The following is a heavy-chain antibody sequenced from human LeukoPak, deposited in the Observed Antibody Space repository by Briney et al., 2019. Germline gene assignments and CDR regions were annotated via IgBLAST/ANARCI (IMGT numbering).Heavy chain of an antibody. CDR1: GFTFDNYA. V-gene: IGHV3-9*03. Sequence: GGSLRLSCAASGFTFDNYAMHWARQAPGKGLEWVSGISWNSGSIGYVDSVKGRFTISRDNAKNSLYLQMDSLRAEDMALYYCAKDVSLGFCSGGSCSVHFDYWGQGTLVTVSS. CDR3: AKDVSLGFCSGGSCSVHFDY. D-gene: IGHD2-15*01. J-gene: IGHJ4*02. CDR2: ISWNSGSI.